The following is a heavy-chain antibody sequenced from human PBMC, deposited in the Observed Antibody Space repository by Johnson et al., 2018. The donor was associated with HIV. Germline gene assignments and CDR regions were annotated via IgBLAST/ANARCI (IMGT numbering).Heavy chain of an antibody. D-gene: IGHD1-14*01. J-gene: IGHJ3*02. V-gene: IGHV3-23*04. Sequence: VQLVESGGGLVQPGGSLRLSCAASGFTFSSYAMSWVRQAPGKGLEWVSAISGSGGSTYYADSVKGRFTISRDNAKNSLYLQMNSLRAEDTALYYCARDDSYRKYALTAFDIWGQGTMVTVSS. CDR3: ARDDSYRKYALTAFDI. CDR2: ISGSGGST. CDR1: GFTFSSYA.